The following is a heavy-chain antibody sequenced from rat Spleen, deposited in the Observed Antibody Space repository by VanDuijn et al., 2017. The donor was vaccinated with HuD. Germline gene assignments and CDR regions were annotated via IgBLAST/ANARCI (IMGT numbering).Heavy chain of an antibody. Sequence: EVQLVESGGGLVQPGRSLKLSCAASGFTFSNYGTHWIRQAPTKGLEWVASISPSGDTTYYRDSVKGRFTISRDNAKSTLFLQMDSRRSEDTATYYCARGAATSWDYWYFAFWGPGTMVTVSS. CDR2: ISPSGDTT. J-gene: IGHJ1*01. CDR3: ARGAATSWDYWYFAF. V-gene: IGHV5-19*01. D-gene: IGHD1-2*01. CDR1: GFTFSNYG.